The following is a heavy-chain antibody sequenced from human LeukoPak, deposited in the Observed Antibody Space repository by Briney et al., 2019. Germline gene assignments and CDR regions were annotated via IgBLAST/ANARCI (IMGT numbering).Heavy chain of an antibody. V-gene: IGHV4-59*01. Sequence: SETLSLTCTVSGGSISSYYWSWIRQPPGKGLEWIGYIYYSGSTNYNPSLKSRVTISVDTSKNQFSLKLSSATAADTAVYYCARAPLYSGSWGAFDIWGQGTMVTVSS. J-gene: IGHJ3*02. CDR1: GGSISSYY. D-gene: IGHD1-26*01. CDR2: IYYSGST. CDR3: ARAPLYSGSWGAFDI.